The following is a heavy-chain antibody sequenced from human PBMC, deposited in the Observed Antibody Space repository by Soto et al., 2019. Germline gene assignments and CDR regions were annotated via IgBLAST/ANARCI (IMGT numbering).Heavy chain of an antibody. Sequence: VGSLRLSCAASGFTFSSYGMHWVRQAPGKGLEWVAVIWYDGSNKYYADSVKGRFTISRDNSKNTLYLQMNSLRAEDTAVYYCAREHIVVATATYGMDVWGQGTTVTVSS. J-gene: IGHJ6*02. CDR2: IWYDGSNK. CDR3: AREHIVVATATYGMDV. V-gene: IGHV3-33*01. D-gene: IGHD2-21*02. CDR1: GFTFSSYG.